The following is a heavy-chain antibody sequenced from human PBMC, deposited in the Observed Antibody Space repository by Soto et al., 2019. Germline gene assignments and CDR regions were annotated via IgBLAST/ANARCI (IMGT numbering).Heavy chain of an antibody. CDR2: IIPSEGI. CDR3: ARGSSTASWFLQD. D-gene: IGHD6-13*01. Sequence: SETLSLTCAVSGGSFSGYFWSWIRQPPGKGLERIGEIIPSEGIKYNPSHKSRDTISVDTSKNQISLKVNSVTAADTGVYYCARGSSTASWFLQDWGQGSPVT. V-gene: IGHV4-34*01. CDR1: GGSFSGYF. J-gene: IGHJ1*01.